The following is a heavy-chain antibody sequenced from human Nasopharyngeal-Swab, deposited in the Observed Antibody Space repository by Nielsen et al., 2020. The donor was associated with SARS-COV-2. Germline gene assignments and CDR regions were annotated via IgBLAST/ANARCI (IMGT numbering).Heavy chain of an antibody. CDR3: ARGGSYYDILTGYLAFDY. J-gene: IGHJ4*02. D-gene: IGHD3-9*01. CDR1: GGSISSYY. Sequence: SETLSLTCTVSGGSISSYYGSWIRQPPGKGLEWIGYIYYSGSTNYNPSLKSRVTISVDTSKNQFSLKLSSVTAADTAVYYCARGGSYYDILTGYLAFDYWGQGTLVTVSS. V-gene: IGHV4-59*13. CDR2: IYYSGST.